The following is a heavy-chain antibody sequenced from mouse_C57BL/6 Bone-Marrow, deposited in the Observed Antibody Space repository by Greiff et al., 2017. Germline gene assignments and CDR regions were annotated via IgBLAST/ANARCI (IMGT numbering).Heavy chain of an antibody. D-gene: IGHD2-2*01. CDR3: ARGVTTPFAY. V-gene: IGHV5-17*01. Sequence: EVKLMESGGGLVKPGGSLKLSCAASGFTFSDYGMHWVRQAPEKGLEWVAYISSGSSTIYYADTVKGRFTISRDNAKNTLFLKMTSLRSEDTAMYYCARGVTTPFAYWGQGTLVTVSA. CDR2: ISSGSSTI. J-gene: IGHJ3*01. CDR1: GFTFSDYG.